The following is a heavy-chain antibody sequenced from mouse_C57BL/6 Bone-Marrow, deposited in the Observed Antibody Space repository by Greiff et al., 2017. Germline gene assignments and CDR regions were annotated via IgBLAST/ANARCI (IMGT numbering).Heavy chain of an antibody. J-gene: IGHJ2*01. CDR1: GYTFTSYW. D-gene: IGHD1-2*01. V-gene: IGHV1-74*01. Sequence: QVQLQQPGAELVKPGASVKVSCKASGYTFTSYWMHWVKQRPGQGLEWIGRIHPSASDTTYNQKFKGKATLTVDKSSSTAYRQLSSLTSEDSAVYYCASITGYFDYWGQGTTLTVSS. CDR3: ASITGYFDY. CDR2: IHPSASDT.